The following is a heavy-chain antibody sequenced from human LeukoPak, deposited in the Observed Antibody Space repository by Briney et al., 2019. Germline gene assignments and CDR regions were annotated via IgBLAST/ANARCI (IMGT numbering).Heavy chain of an antibody. J-gene: IGHJ4*02. D-gene: IGHD6-6*01. V-gene: IGHV3-33*08. CDR3: ARGRYTSSPYFDY. CDR2: IWYDGSNE. CDR1: GFTFSSYA. Sequence: GGSLRLSCAASGFTFSSYAMHWVRQAPGKGLEWVAVIWYDGSNEYYADSVKGRFTISRDNSKNTLYLQMNSLRADDTAVYYCARGRYTSSPYFDYWGQGALVTVSS.